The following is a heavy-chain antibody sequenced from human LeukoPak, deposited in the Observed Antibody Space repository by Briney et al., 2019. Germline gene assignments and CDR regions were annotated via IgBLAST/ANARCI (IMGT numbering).Heavy chain of an antibody. V-gene: IGHV3-21*01. D-gene: IGHD1-14*01. CDR1: GFTFSSYS. CDR2: ISSSSYI. CDR3: ARNLGKTVNWFDP. J-gene: IGHJ5*02. Sequence: GGSLRLSCAASGFTFSSYSMNWVRQAPGKGLEWVSSISSSSYIYYADSVKGRFTISRDNAKNSLYLQMNSLRAEDTAVYYCARNLGKTVNWFDPWGQGTLVTVSS.